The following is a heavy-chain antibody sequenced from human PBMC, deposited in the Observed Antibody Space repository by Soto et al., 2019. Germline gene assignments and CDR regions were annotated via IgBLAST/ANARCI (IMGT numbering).Heavy chain of an antibody. Sequence: QVQLVQSGAEVKKPGASVKVSCKASGYTFTSYGISWVRQAPGQGLEWMGWISAYNGSTNYAQKLQGRVTMTTDTSTSTAYMELRRLRSDDTAVYYCARVRTPYDFWSGYYTLDYWGQGTLVTVSS. CDR3: ARVRTPYDFWSGYYTLDY. V-gene: IGHV1-18*01. D-gene: IGHD3-3*01. CDR2: ISAYNGST. CDR1: GYTFTSYG. J-gene: IGHJ4*02.